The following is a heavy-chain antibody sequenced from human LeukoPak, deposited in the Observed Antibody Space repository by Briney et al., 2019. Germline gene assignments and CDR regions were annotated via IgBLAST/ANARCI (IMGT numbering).Heavy chain of an antibody. CDR2: ISGSGGST. V-gene: IGHV3-23*01. D-gene: IGHD3/OR15-3a*01. CDR3: AKRSNFWTGYLDY. Sequence: PGGSLRLSCTAFKFTFSNYAMSWVRQAPGQELEWVSVISGSGGSTYYADSVKGRFTISRDNSKDTLFLQMNSLRTEDTAVYYCAKRSNFWTGYLDYWGQGALVTVSS. J-gene: IGHJ4*02. CDR1: KFTFSNYA.